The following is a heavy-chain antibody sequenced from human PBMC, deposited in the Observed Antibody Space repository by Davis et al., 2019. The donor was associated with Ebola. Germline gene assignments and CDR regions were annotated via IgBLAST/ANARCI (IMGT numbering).Heavy chain of an antibody. CDR2: ISGSGGST. CDR3: ANYPAYDFWSGYYQNWFDP. J-gene: IGHJ5*02. D-gene: IGHD3-3*01. CDR1: GFTFSSYA. Sequence: GESLKISCAASGFTFSSYAMSWVRQAPGKGLEWVSAISGSGGSTYYADSVKGRFTISRDNSKNTLYLQMNSLRAEDTAVYYCANYPAYDFWSGYYQNWFDPWGQGTLVTVSS. V-gene: IGHV3-23*01.